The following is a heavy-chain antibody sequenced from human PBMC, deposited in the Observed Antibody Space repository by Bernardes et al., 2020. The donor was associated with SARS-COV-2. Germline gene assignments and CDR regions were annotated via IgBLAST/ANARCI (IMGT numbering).Heavy chain of an antibody. Sequence: SLRLSCAASGFTFSTYWMHWVRQVPGKGLVWVARINEHGSYRDYADSVEGRFTISRDNAKNTLYLQMNSLRAEDTAVYYCGRDLSGMADYWGPGTLVTVSS. CDR3: GRDLSGMADY. V-gene: IGHV3-74*01. CDR1: GFTFSTYW. CDR2: INEHGSYR. D-gene: IGHD3-10*01. J-gene: IGHJ4*02.